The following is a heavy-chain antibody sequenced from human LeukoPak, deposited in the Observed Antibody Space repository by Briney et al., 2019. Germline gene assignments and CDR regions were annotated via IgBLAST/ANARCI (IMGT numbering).Heavy chain of an antibody. CDR3: AKSGSGIYLGNYYYYMDV. CDR2: ISGSGGST. Sequence: HPGGSLRLSCAASGFTFSSYGMSWVRQAPGKGLEWVSAISGSGGSTYYADSVKGRFIISRDNAKNSLYLQMNSLRAEDTGVYYCAKSGSGIYLGNYYYYMDVWGKGTTVTVSS. CDR1: GFTFSSYG. J-gene: IGHJ6*03. D-gene: IGHD3-10*01. V-gene: IGHV3-23*01.